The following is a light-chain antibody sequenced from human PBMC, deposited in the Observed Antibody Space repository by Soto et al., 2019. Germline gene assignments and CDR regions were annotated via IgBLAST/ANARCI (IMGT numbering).Light chain of an antibody. CDR1: QSVSSN. J-gene: IGKJ1*01. V-gene: IGKV3-15*01. Sequence: EIVMTQSPATLSASPGERATLSCRASQSVSSNLAWYQQKPGQAPRLLIYGASTRATGIPARFSGSGSGTEFTLTISSLQSEDFAVYYCQQYNNWPPWTFGQGTKVEMK. CDR2: GAS. CDR3: QQYNNWPPWT.